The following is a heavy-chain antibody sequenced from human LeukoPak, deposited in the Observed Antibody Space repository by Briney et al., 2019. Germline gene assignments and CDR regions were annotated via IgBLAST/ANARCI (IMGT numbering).Heavy chain of an antibody. V-gene: IGHV3-21*01. CDR2: ISSSSRYI. CDR1: GFTFSSYS. CDR3: ATGGPYSSSWPRSY. Sequence: GGSLRLSCAASGFTFSSYSMNWVRQAPGKGLECVSSISSSSRYIYYADSVKGRFTISRDNAKNPLYLQMNSLRAEDTAVYYRATGGPYSSSWPRSYWGQGTLVTVSS. J-gene: IGHJ4*02. D-gene: IGHD6-13*01.